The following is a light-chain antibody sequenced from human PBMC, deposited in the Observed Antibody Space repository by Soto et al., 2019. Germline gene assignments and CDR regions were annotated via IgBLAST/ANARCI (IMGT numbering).Light chain of an antibody. J-gene: IGLJ1*01. V-gene: IGLV1-40*01. CDR3: QSYDSSLRSYV. CDR2: ANN. Sequence: QSVLTQPPSVSGAPGQRVTIACTGGSANIGAGYDVHWYRQVPGTAPKLLIYANNSRPSGVPDRFSGSKSGTSASLAITGLQAEDEATYYCQSYDSSLRSYVFGTGTKVTVL. CDR1: SANIGAGYD.